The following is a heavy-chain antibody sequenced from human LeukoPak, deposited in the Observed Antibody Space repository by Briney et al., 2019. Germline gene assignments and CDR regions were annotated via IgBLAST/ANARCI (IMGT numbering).Heavy chain of an antibody. V-gene: IGHV4-31*03. D-gene: IGHD6-6*01. Sequence: SETLSLTCTVSGGSISSGGYYWSWIRQHPGKGLEWIGYIYYSGSTYYNPSLKSRVTISVDTSKNQFSLKLSSVTAADTAVYYCARDSSSSSPHHNYFDYWGQGTLVTVSS. CDR2: IYYSGST. CDR1: GGSISSGGYY. J-gene: IGHJ4*02. CDR3: ARDSSSSSPHHNYFDY.